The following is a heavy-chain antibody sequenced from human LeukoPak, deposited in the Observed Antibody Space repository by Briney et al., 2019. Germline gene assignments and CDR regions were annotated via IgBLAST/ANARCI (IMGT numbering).Heavy chain of an antibody. D-gene: IGHD3-22*01. CDR3: ARDRYYDSSGYYTYYFDY. J-gene: IGHJ4*02. Sequence: ASVKVSCKASGGTFSSCAISWVRQAPGQGLEWMGRIIPIFGTANYAQKFQGRVTITTDESTSTAYMELSSLRSEDTAVYYCARDRYYDSSGYYTYYFDYWGQGTLVTVSS. V-gene: IGHV1-69*05. CDR2: IIPIFGTA. CDR1: GGTFSSCA.